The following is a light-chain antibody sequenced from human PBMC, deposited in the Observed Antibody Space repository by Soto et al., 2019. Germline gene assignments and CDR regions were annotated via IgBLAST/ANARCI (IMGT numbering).Light chain of an antibody. Sequence: QSVLTQPPSASGTPGQRVTISCSGSSSNIGSKTVNWYQQLPGTVPKLLIYNSYQRPSGVPDRFSGSKSGTSASLAIGGLQSEDEDDYYCAAWDASLNGYVFGAGTKVTVL. CDR3: AAWDASLNGYV. CDR2: NSY. J-gene: IGLJ1*01. V-gene: IGLV1-44*01. CDR1: SSNIGSKT.